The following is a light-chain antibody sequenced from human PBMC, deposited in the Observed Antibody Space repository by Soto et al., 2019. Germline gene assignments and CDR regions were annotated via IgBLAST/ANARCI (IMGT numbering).Light chain of an antibody. CDR3: QQYGSSGT. J-gene: IGKJ1*01. V-gene: IGKV3-20*01. CDR2: GAS. Sequence: EIVLTQSPGTLSLSPGERAPLSCRASQSVSNNYLAWYQQNPGQAPRRLIYGASNRATGIPDRFSGSGSGTDFTLTISRLEPEDFAVYYCQQYGSSGTFGQGTKVDIK. CDR1: QSVSNNY.